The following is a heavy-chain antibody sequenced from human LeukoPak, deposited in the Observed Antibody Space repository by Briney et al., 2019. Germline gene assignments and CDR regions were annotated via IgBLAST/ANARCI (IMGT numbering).Heavy chain of an antibody. D-gene: IGHD6-13*01. J-gene: IGHJ4*02. CDR1: GFTFSSSA. V-gene: IGHV3-23*01. Sequence: GSLRLSCAASGFTFSSSAMSWVRQAPGKGLEWVSAISNNGGYTYYADSVKGRFTISRDNSKNTLYLQMNSLRAEDTAVYYCAKDLSSSSWYYFDYWGQGTLVTVSS. CDR3: AKDLSSSSWYYFDY. CDR2: ISNNGGYT.